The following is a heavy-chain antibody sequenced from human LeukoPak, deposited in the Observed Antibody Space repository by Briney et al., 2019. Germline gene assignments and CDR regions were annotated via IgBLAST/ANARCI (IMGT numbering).Heavy chain of an antibody. CDR2: IIPIFGPA. CDR3: AAGFFEWLSEYFQY. D-gene: IGHD3-3*01. V-gene: IGHV1-69*05. J-gene: IGHJ1*01. Sequence: SVKVSCKASGGTFSSYAVSWVRQAPGQGLEWMGMIIPIFGPAKYAQKFQGRVTITTDDSTSTAYMELSSLRSEDTALYYCAAGFFEWLSEYFQYWGQGTLVTVSS. CDR1: GGTFSSYA.